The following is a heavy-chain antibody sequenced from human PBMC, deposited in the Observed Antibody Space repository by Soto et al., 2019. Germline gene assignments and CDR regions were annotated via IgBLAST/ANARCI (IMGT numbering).Heavy chain of an antibody. CDR3: ARSESGYYPCCDY. CDR2: IYYSGRT. CDR1: GGSISSGGYY. J-gene: IGHJ4*02. D-gene: IGHD3-22*01. V-gene: IGHV4-31*03. Sequence: QVQLQESGPGLVKPSQTLSLTCTVSGGSISSGGYYWSWIRQHPGKGLEWIGYIYYSGRTYYNPSLKSRVTISVDTSKNQFSLKLSSVTAADTAVYYCARSESGYYPCCDYWGQGTLVTVSS.